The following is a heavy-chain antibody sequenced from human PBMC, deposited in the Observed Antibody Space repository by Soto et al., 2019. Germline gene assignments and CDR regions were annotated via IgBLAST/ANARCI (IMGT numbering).Heavy chain of an antibody. J-gene: IGHJ6*03. V-gene: IGHV3-11*01. Sequence: GGSLRLSCAASGFTFSDYYMSWIRQAPGKGLEWVSYISSSGSTIYYADSVKGRFTISRDNAKNSLYLQMNSLRAEDTAVYYCARDRDYYGSGSYYFKDYYYYMDVWGKGTTVTVSS. CDR1: GFTFSDYY. CDR2: ISSSGSTI. CDR3: ARDRDYYGSGSYYFKDYYYYMDV. D-gene: IGHD3-10*01.